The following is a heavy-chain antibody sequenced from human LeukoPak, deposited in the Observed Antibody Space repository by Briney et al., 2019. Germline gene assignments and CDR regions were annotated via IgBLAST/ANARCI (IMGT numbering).Heavy chain of an antibody. D-gene: IGHD2-15*01. V-gene: IGHV1-69*04. CDR2: IIPILGIV. CDR3: ARGAEDIVVVVAATPDYFDY. CDR1: GGTFSSYA. Sequence: SVTVSCKASGGTFSSYAISWVRQAPGQGLEWMGRIIPILGIVNYAQNFQGRVTITADKSTSTAYMELSRLRSEDTAVYYCARGAEDIVVVVAATPDYFDYWGQGTLVTVCS. J-gene: IGHJ4*02.